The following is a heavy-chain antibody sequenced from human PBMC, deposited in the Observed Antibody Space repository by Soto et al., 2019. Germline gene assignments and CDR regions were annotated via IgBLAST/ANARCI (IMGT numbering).Heavy chain of an antibody. CDR2: IIPIFGTA. V-gene: IGHV1-69*01. D-gene: IGHD4-17*01. Sequence: QVQLVQSGAEVKKPGSSVKVSCKASGGTFSSYAISWVRQAPGQGLEWMGGIIPIFGTANYAQKFQGRVTITADESTSTAYRELSSLRSEDTSVYYCAGSNDYGDYATYWGQGTLVTVSS. J-gene: IGHJ4*02. CDR3: AGSNDYGDYATY. CDR1: GGTFSSYA.